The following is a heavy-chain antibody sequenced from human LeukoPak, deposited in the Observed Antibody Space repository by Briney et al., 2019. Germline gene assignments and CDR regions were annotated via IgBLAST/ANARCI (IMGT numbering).Heavy chain of an antibody. CDR3: ARQRYGVAVAGSYIDY. Sequence: KPSETLSLTCTVSGVSISSSNSYWGWIRQPPGKGLEWIGEINHSGSTNYNPSLKSRVTISVDTSKNQFSLKLSSVTAADTAVYYCARQRYGVAVAGSYIDYWGQGTLVTVSS. CDR1: GVSISSSNSY. J-gene: IGHJ4*02. V-gene: IGHV4-39*01. CDR2: INHSGST. D-gene: IGHD6-19*01.